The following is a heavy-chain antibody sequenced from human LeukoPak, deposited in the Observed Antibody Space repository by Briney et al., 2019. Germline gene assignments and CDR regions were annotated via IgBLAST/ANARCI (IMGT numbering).Heavy chain of an antibody. V-gene: IGHV4-59*01. J-gene: IGHJ3*02. Sequence: KGXEWIGYIYYSGSTNYNPSLKSRVTISVDTSKNQFSLKLSSVTAAATAVYYCASSGSFGVEAFDIWGQGTMVTVSS. D-gene: IGHD1-26*01. CDR3: ASSGSFGVEAFDI. CDR2: IYYSGST.